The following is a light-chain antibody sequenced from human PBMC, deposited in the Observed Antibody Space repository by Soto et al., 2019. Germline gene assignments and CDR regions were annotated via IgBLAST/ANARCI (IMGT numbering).Light chain of an antibody. CDR1: SSDVGGYNY. CDR3: SSYTSSSTYD. V-gene: IGLV2-14*01. Sequence: QSVLTQPASVSGCPGQSITSCCTGASSDVGGYNYVSWYQQHPGKAPKLMIYDVSNRPSGVSNRFSGSKSGNTASLTISGLQAEDEADYYCSSYTSSSTYDFGTGTKVTVL. CDR2: DVS. J-gene: IGLJ1*01.